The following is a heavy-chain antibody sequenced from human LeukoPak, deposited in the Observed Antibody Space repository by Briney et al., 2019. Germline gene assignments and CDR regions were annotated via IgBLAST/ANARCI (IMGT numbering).Heavy chain of an antibody. CDR1: GGSISSSSYY. CDR3: ASPSYYYDSSGYYRFDY. Sequence: SETLSLTCTVSGGSISSSSYYWGWIRQPPGKGLEWIVSIYYSGSTYYNPSLKSRVIISVDTSKNQFSLKLSSVTAADTAVYYCASPSYYYDSSGYYRFDYWGQGTLVTVSS. CDR2: IYYSGST. D-gene: IGHD3-22*01. J-gene: IGHJ4*02. V-gene: IGHV4-39*07.